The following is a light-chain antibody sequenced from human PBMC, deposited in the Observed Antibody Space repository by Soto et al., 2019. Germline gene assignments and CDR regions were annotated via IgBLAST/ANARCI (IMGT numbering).Light chain of an antibody. CDR3: QQSYSTPLT. CDR1: QSLVHSDGNTY. CDR2: KVS. J-gene: IGKJ4*01. Sequence: DVVMTQSPLSLPVTLGQPASISCRSSQSLVHSDGNTYLNWFQQRPGQSPRRLIYKVSNRDSGVPDRFSGSGSGTDFTLTISSLQPEDFATYYCQQSYSTPLTFGGGTKGDIK. V-gene: IGKV2-30*02.